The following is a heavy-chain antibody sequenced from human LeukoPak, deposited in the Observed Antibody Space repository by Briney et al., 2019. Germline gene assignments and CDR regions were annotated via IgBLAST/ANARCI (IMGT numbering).Heavy chain of an antibody. V-gene: IGHV3-23*01. Sequence: GESLRLSCAASGFPFSSYAMSWVRQTPGGALEWVSAVSGSGGTTFYADSVRGRFTISRDNSKNTLSLQMNSLRAEDTAVYYCAKSDYYDSSGHPSSFEYWGQGTLVTVSS. CDR3: AKSDYYDSSGHPSSFEY. D-gene: IGHD3-22*01. J-gene: IGHJ4*02. CDR1: GFPFSSYA. CDR2: VSGSGGTT.